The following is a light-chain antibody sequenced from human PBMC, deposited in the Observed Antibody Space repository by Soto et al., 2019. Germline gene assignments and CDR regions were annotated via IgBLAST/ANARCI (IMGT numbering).Light chain of an antibody. J-gene: IGLJ1*01. CDR1: SSDVGAYNY. Sequence: QSVLTQPPSASGSPEQSVTISCTGTSSDVGAYNYVSWYQQHPGKAPKLMIYEVSKRPSGVPDRFSGSKSGNTASLTISGLQAEDEADYYCSSYTSSSTYVFGTGTKVTVL. CDR3: SSYTSSSTYV. V-gene: IGLV2-8*01. CDR2: EVS.